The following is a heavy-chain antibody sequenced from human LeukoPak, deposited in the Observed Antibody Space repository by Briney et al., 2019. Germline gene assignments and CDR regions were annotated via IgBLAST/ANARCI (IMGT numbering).Heavy chain of an antibody. Sequence: GGSLRLSCAASGFTFSSYWMSWVRQAPGKGLEWVANIKQDGSEKYYVDSVKGRFTISRDNAKNSLYLQMNSLRAEDTAVYYCARAVPSIAVAPITPGYWGQGTLVTVSS. V-gene: IGHV3-7*01. CDR2: IKQDGSEK. CDR1: GFTFSSYW. D-gene: IGHD6-19*01. CDR3: ARAVPSIAVAPITPGY. J-gene: IGHJ4*02.